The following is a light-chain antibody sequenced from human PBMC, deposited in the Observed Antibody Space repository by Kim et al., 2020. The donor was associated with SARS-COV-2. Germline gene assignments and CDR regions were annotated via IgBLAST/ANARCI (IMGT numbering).Light chain of an antibody. CDR1: SLRRFY. V-gene: IGLV3-19*01. Sequence: SSELTQDPAVSVALGQTVRITCQGDSLRRFYASWYQQKPGQAPVLVIYGKTNRPSGIPDRFSGSSPGNTASLTITGAQAEDEADYYCNSRDSTDNHWVFG. J-gene: IGLJ3*02. CDR3: NSRDSTDNHWV. CDR2: GKT.